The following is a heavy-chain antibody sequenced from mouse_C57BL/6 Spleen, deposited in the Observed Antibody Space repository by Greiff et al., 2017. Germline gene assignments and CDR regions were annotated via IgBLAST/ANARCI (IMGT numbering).Heavy chain of an antibody. CDR1: GYTFTDYN. CDR2: INPNNGGT. CDR3: ARGDLTTVVADWYFDV. J-gene: IGHJ1*03. D-gene: IGHD1-1*01. V-gene: IGHV1-18*01. Sequence: VQLQQSGPELVKPGASVKIPCKASGYTFTDYNMDWVKQSHGKSLEWIGDINPNNGGTIYNQKFKGKATLTVDKSSSTAYMELRSLTSEDTAVYYCARGDLTTVVADWYFDVWGTGTTVTVSS.